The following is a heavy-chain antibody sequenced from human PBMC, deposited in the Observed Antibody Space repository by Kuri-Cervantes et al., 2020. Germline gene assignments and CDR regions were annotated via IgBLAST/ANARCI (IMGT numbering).Heavy chain of an antibody. Sequence: GESLNISCAAAGITVSSNYMSWVRQAPGKGLEWVANIKQYGSEKYYVDSVKGRLTISRDNAKNALYLQMNSLRAEDTAVYYCARDRGYYGSGFNREYYYYYYGMDVCGQGTTVTVSS. CDR2: IKQYGSEK. CDR3: ARDRGYYGSGFNREYYYYYYGMDV. CDR1: GITVSSNY. J-gene: IGHJ6*02. V-gene: IGHV3-7*01. D-gene: IGHD3-10*01.